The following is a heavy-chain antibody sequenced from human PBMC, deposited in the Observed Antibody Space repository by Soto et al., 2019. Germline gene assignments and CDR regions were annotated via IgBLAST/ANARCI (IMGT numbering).Heavy chain of an antibody. V-gene: IGHV4-59*01. CDR2: VHYSGNT. J-gene: IGHJ3*02. CDR1: GASISIYF. Sequence: PAETLSVTCTVSGASISIYFWTWSRQSPGKGLQWIGYVHYSGNTNYNPSLNSRVTMSVDTSKNQFSLRLTSVTAADTAVYYCARMNQLAHKRNAFDIWGQGTMVTVSS. CDR3: ARMNQLAHKRNAFDI. D-gene: IGHD1-1*01.